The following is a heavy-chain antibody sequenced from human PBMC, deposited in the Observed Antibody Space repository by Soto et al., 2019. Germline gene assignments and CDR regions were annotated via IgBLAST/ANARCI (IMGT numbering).Heavy chain of an antibody. CDR2: IRFDGSNI. J-gene: IGHJ4*02. CDR1: EIIFSGYG. D-gene: IGHD3-3*01. V-gene: IGHV3-33*01. CDR3: ARDGGGGTVIFGYLDY. Sequence: QVQLVESGGGVVQPGRSLRLSCAVSEIIFSGYGMHWVRQAPGKGLEWVAVIRFDGSNIHYADSVKGRFTISRDNSKNTLYPQMGSRGAEEPAVYYCARDGGGGTVIFGYLDYWGQGRLVTVSS.